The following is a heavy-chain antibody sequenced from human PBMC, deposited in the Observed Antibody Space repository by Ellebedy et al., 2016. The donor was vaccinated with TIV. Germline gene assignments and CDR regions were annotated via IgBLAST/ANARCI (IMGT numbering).Heavy chain of an antibody. CDR3: ARGAQWQAL. Sequence: AASVKVSCKASGYTFTSDYMHWVRQAPGQGLEWMGIINPSDGSTSYAQKFEGRVTLTRDMSTSTVYMELRSLRSEDAAVYYCARGAQWQALWGQGTLVTVSS. J-gene: IGHJ4*02. V-gene: IGHV1-46*01. D-gene: IGHD6-19*01. CDR1: GYTFTSDY. CDR2: INPSDGST.